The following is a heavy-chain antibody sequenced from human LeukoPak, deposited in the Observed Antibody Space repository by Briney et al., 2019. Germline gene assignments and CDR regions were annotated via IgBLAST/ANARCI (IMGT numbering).Heavy chain of an antibody. J-gene: IGHJ4*02. CDR2: INTYSGNT. D-gene: IGHD5-12*01. CDR3: ARATQVATYLYY. Sequence: ASVKVSCKASGYSFTNYGITWVRQAPGQGLEWMGWINTYSGNTNYAQNLQGRVTMTTDTSTSTAYTELRSLRSDDTAVYYCARATQVATYLYYWGQGTLVTVSS. CDR1: GYSFTNYG. V-gene: IGHV1-18*01.